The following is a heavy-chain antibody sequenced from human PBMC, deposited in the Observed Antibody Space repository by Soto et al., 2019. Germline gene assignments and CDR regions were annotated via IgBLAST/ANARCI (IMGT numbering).Heavy chain of an antibody. D-gene: IGHD6-19*01. CDR3: ARVAYGNGWIFDY. V-gene: IGHV3-7*01. Sequence: GVSLRLSCAASGFTFSAYWMSWVRQAPGKGLEWVANIKQDGSEKYYVDSVKGRFTLSRDNAKNSLQLQMNSLRAEDTVIYFCARVAYGNGWIFDYGGQENLVTASS. CDR1: GFTFSAYW. CDR2: IKQDGSEK. J-gene: IGHJ4*01.